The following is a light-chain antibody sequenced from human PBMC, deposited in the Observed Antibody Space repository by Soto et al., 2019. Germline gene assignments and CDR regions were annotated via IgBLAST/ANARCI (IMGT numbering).Light chain of an antibody. V-gene: IGKV1-39*01. CDR1: QSISSY. CDR2: AAS. CDR3: QQSYSTPRT. J-gene: IGKJ1*01. Sequence: DIQMTQSPSSLSASVGDRVTITCRASQSISSYLNWYQQKPGKAPKLLIYAASSLQRGVPSRFSGSGSWTDFTLTISSLQPEDFATYYCQQSYSTPRTFGQGTKVEIK.